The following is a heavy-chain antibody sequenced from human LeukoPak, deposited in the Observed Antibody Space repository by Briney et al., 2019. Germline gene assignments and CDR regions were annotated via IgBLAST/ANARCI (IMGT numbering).Heavy chain of an antibody. CDR2: IRNDEVNK. J-gene: IGHJ6*03. CDR3: ARDMNLELRTYYYYYYMDV. Sequence: GGSLRLSCAASGFTFSSHGMHWVRQAPGKGLEWVAFIRNDEVNKYYADSVKGRFTISRDNAKNSLYLQMNSLRAEDTAVYYCARDMNLELRTYYYYYYMDVWGKGTTVTVSS. CDR1: GFTFSSHG. D-gene: IGHD1-7*01. V-gene: IGHV3-30*02.